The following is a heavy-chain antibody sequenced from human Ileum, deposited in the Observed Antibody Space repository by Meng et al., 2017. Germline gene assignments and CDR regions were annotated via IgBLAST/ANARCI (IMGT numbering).Heavy chain of an antibody. CDR1: GGSMRSGDNY. D-gene: IGHD3-10*01. CDR2: IYYRGST. V-gene: IGHV4-30-4*01. J-gene: IGHJ4*02. CDR3: ARGAYLGSGSSFDS. Sequence: QVQLQASGPGLVNPSQTLSLTCSVSGGSMRSGDNYWSWGRQPPWKGLDGIGYIYYRGSTYYTPSLKSRVIMSVDTSANRFSLNLNSVTAADTAVYFCARGAYLGSGSSFDSLYQGALVTVSS.